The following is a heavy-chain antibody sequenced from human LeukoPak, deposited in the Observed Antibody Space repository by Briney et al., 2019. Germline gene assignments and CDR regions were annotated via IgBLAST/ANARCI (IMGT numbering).Heavy chain of an antibody. J-gene: IGHJ4*02. CDR2: FDPSGIST. D-gene: IGHD1-26*01. CDR3: ARVGVGATILSYFDY. CDR1: GSTFTSYY. V-gene: IGHV1-46*01. Sequence: ASVKVSCKASGSTFTSYYMHWVRQAPGQGLEWMGIFDPSGISTSYAQNFQCRVTLTKDTTITRAYMVLSRLRSDDTAFYYCARVGVGATILSYFDYWGQGALVTVSS.